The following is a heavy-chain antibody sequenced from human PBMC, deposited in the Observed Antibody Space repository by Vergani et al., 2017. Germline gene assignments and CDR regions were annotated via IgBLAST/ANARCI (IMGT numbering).Heavy chain of an antibody. J-gene: IGHJ4*02. CDR3: AREGTDYGDYFDY. V-gene: IGHV4-30-2*01. D-gene: IGHD4-17*01. CDR2: IYHSGSP. Sequence: QLQLQESGSGLVKPSQTLSLTCAVSGGSISSGGYSWSWIRQPPGQGLEWIGDIYHSGSPYYNPSLKSRVTISVDRSKNQFSLKLSAVTAAETAVYYCAREGTDYGDYFDYWGQGTLVTVSS. CDR1: GGSISSGGYS.